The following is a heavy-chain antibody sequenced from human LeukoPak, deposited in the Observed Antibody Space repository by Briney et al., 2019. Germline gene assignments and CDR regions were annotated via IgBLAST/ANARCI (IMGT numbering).Heavy chain of an antibody. V-gene: IGHV4-34*01. CDR3: ARVRPRSIAVAARNAFDI. CDR2: VNHSGST. J-gene: IGHJ3*02. Sequence: SETLSLTCAVYGGSFSGYYWSWIRQPPGKGLEWIGEVNHSGSTTYNPSLKSRVTISGDTSKNQFSLKLSSVTAADTAVYYCARVRPRSIAVAARNAFDIWGQGTMVTLSS. CDR1: GGSFSGYY. D-gene: IGHD6-19*01.